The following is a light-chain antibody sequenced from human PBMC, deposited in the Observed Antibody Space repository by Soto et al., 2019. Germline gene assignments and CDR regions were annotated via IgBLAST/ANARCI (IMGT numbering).Light chain of an antibody. V-gene: IGKV3-15*01. CDR3: QQYNNWWT. CDR2: GAS. J-gene: IGKJ1*01. CDR1: QSVSSN. Sequence: EIGMTQSPATLSVSPGERATLSCRASQSVSSNLAWYQQKPGQAPRLLIYGASSRATGIAARFSGSGSGTEFTLTISSLQSEDFAVYYCQQYNNWWTFGQGTKVEIK.